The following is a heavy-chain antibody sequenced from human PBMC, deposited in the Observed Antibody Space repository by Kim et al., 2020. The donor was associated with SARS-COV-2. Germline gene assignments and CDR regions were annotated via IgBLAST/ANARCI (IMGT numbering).Heavy chain of an antibody. CDR3: ARDAVLIRVAFDY. CDR1: GFTFSSYS. CDR2: ISSSSSYI. J-gene: IGHJ4*02. D-gene: IGHD2-21*01. V-gene: IGHV3-21*01. Sequence: GGSLRLSCAASGFTFSSYSMNWVRQAPGKGLEWVSSISSSSSYIYYADSVKGRFTISRDNAKNSLYLQMNSLRAEDTAVYYCARDAVLIRVAFDYWGQGTLVTVSS.